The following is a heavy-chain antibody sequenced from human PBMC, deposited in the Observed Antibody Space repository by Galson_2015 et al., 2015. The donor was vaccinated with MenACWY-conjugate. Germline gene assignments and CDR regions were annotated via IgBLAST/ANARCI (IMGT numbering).Heavy chain of an antibody. CDR3: ARGISPVGGFLEWLSQDTNWFDP. CDR2: INAGNGNT. Sequence: SVKVSCKASGYTFTSYAMHWVRQAPGQRLEWMGWINAGNGNTKYSQKFQGRVTITRDTSASTAYMELSSLRSEDTAVYYCARGISPVGGFLEWLSQDTNWFDPWGQGTLVTVSS. D-gene: IGHD3-3*01. CDR1: GYTFTSYA. V-gene: IGHV1-3*01. J-gene: IGHJ5*02.